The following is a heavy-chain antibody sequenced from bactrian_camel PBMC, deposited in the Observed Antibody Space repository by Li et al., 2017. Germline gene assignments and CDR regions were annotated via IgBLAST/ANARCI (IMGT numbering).Heavy chain of an antibody. CDR1: GLQYSRYC. D-gene: IGHD5*01. CDR3: KKGTQ. V-gene: IGHV3S9*01. J-gene: IGHJ4*01. CDR2: IDSDGTA. Sequence: HVQLVESGGGSVQAGGSLRLSCAYSGLQYSRYCLGWFRQAPGKEREGIASIDSDGTATYADSLKGRFTDSQDAAKHTLTLQLNSLKLEDTAIYYCKKGTQRGQGTQVTVS.